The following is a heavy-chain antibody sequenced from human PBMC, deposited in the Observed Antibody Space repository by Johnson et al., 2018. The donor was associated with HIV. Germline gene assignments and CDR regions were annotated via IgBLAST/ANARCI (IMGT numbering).Heavy chain of an antibody. V-gene: IGHV3-30*03. D-gene: IGHD6-13*01. Sequence: QVQLVESGGTLVQPGGSLSLSCAASGFTFSSYGMHWVRQAPGKGLEWVAVISYDGSNKYYADSVKGRFTISRDNSKNTLYLQMNSLRAEDTAVYYCATGQQLVPGAFDIWGQGTMVTVSS. CDR2: ISYDGSNK. CDR3: ATGQQLVPGAFDI. J-gene: IGHJ3*02. CDR1: GFTFSSYG.